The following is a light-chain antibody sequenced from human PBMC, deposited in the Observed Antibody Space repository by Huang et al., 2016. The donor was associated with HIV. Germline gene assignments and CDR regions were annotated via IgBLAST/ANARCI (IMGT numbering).Light chain of an antibody. CDR2: AAS. CDR1: QGISNY. V-gene: IGKV1-27*01. Sequence: DIQMTQFPSSLSASVGDRVTITCRASQGISNYLGWYQQKPGKVPKLLIYAASTLQSGVPSRFSGRGSGTDFTLTISNLQPEDVATYYCQKCNSAPFTFGPGTKVDIK. J-gene: IGKJ3*01. CDR3: QKCNSAPFT.